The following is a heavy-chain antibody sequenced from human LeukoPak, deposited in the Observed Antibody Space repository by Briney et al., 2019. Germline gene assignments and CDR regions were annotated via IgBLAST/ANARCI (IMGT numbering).Heavy chain of an antibody. CDR2: IRSETNSYAT. D-gene: IGHD2-15*01. CDR1: GFTFSGSA. J-gene: IGHJ4*02. CDR3: TRHVDLVVVAATLLFEF. Sequence: GGSLKLSCAASGFTFSGSAMHWVRQASGKGLEWVGRIRSETNSYATAYVASVKGRFTISRDDSENTAYLQMNSLKTEDTAMYYCTRHVDLVVVAATLLFEFWGQGILVTVSS. V-gene: IGHV3-73*01.